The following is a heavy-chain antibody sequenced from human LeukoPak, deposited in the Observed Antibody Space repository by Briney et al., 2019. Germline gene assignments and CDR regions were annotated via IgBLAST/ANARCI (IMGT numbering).Heavy chain of an antibody. V-gene: IGHV4-59*08. CDR3: ARLMNIAAADF. CDR1: GGSITSYY. CDR2: IYYSGSS. Sequence: PSETLSLTCTVSGGSITSYYWSWIRQPPGKGLEWIGYIYYSGSSNYNPSLKSRVTISVDMSKNQFSLKLTSVTAADTAVYYCARLMNIAAADFWGQGTLDTVSS. D-gene: IGHD6-13*01. J-gene: IGHJ4*02.